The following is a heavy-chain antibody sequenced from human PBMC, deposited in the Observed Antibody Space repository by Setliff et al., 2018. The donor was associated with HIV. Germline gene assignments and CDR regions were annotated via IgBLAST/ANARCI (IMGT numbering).Heavy chain of an antibody. CDR3: ARDQATGYEKVWFSWIDP. CDR1: GGTFSLYA. J-gene: IGHJ5*02. D-gene: IGHD5-12*01. Sequence: SVKVSCKTSGGTFSLYAINWVRQAPGQGLEWMGGIIPIFNTANYAQKFQGRVTITADGSTSTAYMELSSLRFEDTATYYCARDQATGYEKVWFSWIDPWGQGTLVTVSS. V-gene: IGHV1-69*13. CDR2: IIPIFNTA.